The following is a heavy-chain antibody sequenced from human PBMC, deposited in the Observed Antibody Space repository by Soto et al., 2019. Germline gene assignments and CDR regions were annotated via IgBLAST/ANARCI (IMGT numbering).Heavy chain of an antibody. CDR1: GFTFSSYG. D-gene: IGHD1-26*01. Sequence: QPGGSLRLSCAASGFTFSSYGMHWVRQAPGKGLEWVAVISYDGSNKYYADSVKGRFTISRDNSKNTLYLQMNSLRAEDTAVYYCAKADGSYPHRPFDYWGQGTLVTVSS. J-gene: IGHJ4*02. CDR3: AKADGSYPHRPFDY. CDR2: ISYDGSNK. V-gene: IGHV3-30*18.